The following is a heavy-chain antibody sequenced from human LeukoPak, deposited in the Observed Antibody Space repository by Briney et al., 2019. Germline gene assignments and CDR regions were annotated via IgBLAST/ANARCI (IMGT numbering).Heavy chain of an antibody. CDR3: ARHGKGLWFGELPRNWFDP. D-gene: IGHD3-10*01. J-gene: IGHJ5*02. CDR1: GGPITGYY. Sequence: SETLTLTCTVFGGPITGYYWSWIRQPPGKGLEWIGNIYYSGSTYYNPSVKSRVTISVDTSKNQFSLKLSSVTAADTAVYYCARHGKGLWFGELPRNWFDPWGQGTLVTVSS. CDR2: IYYSGST. V-gene: IGHV4-59*04.